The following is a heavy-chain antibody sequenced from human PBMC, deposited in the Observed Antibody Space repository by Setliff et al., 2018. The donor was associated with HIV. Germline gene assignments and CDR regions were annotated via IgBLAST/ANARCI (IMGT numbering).Heavy chain of an antibody. J-gene: IGHJ4*02. V-gene: IGHV4-31*03. CDR3: TTYSSVYYHSDC. Sequence: PSETLSLTCTLSGFSISSDGFYWNWIRQRPGKGLEWIGYIFGSGITYYNPSLKSRLRISIDTSANQFSVELSSVTAADTAMYYCTTYSSVYYHSDCWGQGTLVTVSS. D-gene: IGHD3-22*01. CDR1: GFSISSDGFY. CDR2: IFGSGIT.